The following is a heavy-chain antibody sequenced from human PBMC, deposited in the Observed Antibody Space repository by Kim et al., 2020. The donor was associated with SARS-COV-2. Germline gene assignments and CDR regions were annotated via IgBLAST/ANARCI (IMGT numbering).Heavy chain of an antibody. CDR3: AKAVHLRLGELSLYPQHHTGHQKPMPQPSPQGTAACHVTILIEDTAPWVWWLRWYFDY. D-gene: IGHD3-16*02. CDR2: ISWNSGSI. J-gene: IGHJ4*02. V-gene: IGHV3-9*01. Sequence: GGSLRLSCAASGFTFDDYAMHWVRQAPGKGLEWVSGISWNSGSIGYADSVKGRFTISRDNAKNSLYLQMNSLRAEDTALYYCAKAVHLRLGELSLYPQHHTGHQKPMPQPSPQGTAACHVTILIEDTAPWVWWLRWYFDYWGQGTLVTVSS. CDR1: GFTFDDYA.